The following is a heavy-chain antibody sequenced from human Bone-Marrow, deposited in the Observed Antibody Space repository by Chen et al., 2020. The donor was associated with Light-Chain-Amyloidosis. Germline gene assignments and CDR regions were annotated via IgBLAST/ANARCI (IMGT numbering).Heavy chain of an antibody. D-gene: IGHD4-17*01. V-gene: IGHV3-7*01. Sequence: EVQLVESGGGLVQPGGCLRLSCAASGFTFSDYWMNWVRQAPGKGLGWCANIRQAGNEKYYVYSVNDRFTISIDNAKSSLYLQIDSLRADDTAVYYCARSPTVSTQAFDIWGQGTMVIVS. CDR2: IRQAGNEK. CDR3: ARSPTVSTQAFDI. CDR1: GFTFSDYW. J-gene: IGHJ3*02.